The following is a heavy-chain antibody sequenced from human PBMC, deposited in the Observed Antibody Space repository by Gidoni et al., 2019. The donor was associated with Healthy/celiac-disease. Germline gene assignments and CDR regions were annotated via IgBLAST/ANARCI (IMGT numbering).Heavy chain of an antibody. J-gene: IGHJ4*02. CDR3: ARPHSSGWAWDY. CDR2: IYYSGST. V-gene: IGHV4-39*01. Sequence: QLQLQESGPGLVKPSETLSLTCTVSGGSLSSSSYYWGWIRQPPGKGLEWIGSIYYSGSTYYNPSLKSRVTISVDTSKNQFSLKLSSVTAADTAVYYCARPHSSGWAWDYWGQGTLVTVSS. CDR1: GGSLSSSSYY. D-gene: IGHD6-19*01.